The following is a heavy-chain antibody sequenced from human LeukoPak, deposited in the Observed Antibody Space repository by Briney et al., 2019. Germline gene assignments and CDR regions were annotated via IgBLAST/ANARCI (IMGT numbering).Heavy chain of an antibody. D-gene: IGHD4-23*01. Sequence: SETLSLTCTVSGYSISSGYYWGWIRQPPGKGLEWIGSIYHSGSTYYNPSLKSRVTISVDTSKNQFSLKLSSVTAADTAVYYCARRQPYGGNSHLGYWGQGTLVTVSS. J-gene: IGHJ4*02. CDR3: ARRQPYGGNSHLGY. CDR2: IYHSGST. CDR1: GYSISSGYY. V-gene: IGHV4-38-2*02.